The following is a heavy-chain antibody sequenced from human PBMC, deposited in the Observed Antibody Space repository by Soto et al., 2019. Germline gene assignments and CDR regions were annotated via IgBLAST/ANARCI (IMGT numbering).Heavy chain of an antibody. V-gene: IGHV3-23*01. CDR1: GFTFSSYA. Sequence: GGSLRLSCAASGFTFSSYAMSWVRQAPGKGLEWVSTLSGSAGSTYYADSVQGRFTISRDNSKNTLYLQMNSLRAEDTAVYYCAISILGARYCSSTNCYSFDYWGQGTLVTVSS. D-gene: IGHD2-2*01. J-gene: IGHJ4*02. CDR3: AISILGARYCSSTNCYSFDY. CDR2: LSGSAGST.